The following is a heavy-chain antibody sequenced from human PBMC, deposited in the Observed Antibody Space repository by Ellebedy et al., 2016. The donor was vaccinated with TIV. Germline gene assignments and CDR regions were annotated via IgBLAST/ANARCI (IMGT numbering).Heavy chain of an antibody. J-gene: IGHJ6*02. D-gene: IGHD5-18*01. V-gene: IGHV3-64*01. CDR2: ISSNGGST. Sequence: PGGSLRLSCAASGFTFSSYAMHWVRQAPGKGLEYVSAISSNGGSTYYANSVKGRFTISRDNSKNTLYLQMGSLRAEDMAVYYCARGPGDTAMVGYYYYGMDVWGQGTTVTVSS. CDR3: ARGPGDTAMVGYYYYGMDV. CDR1: GFTFSSYA.